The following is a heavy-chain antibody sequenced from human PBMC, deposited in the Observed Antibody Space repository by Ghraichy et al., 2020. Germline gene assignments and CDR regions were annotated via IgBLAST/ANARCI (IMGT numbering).Heavy chain of an antibody. CDR3: ARLFTCSGGSCYSAYYYYGMDV. J-gene: IGHJ6*02. Sequence: SETLSLTCAVYGGSFSGYYWSWIRQPPGKGLEWIGEINHSGSTNYNPSLKSRVTISVDTSKNQFSLKLSSVTAADTAVYYCARLFTCSGGSCYSAYYYYGMDVWGQGTTVTVSS. V-gene: IGHV4-34*01. CDR1: GGSFSGYY. CDR2: INHSGST. D-gene: IGHD2-15*01.